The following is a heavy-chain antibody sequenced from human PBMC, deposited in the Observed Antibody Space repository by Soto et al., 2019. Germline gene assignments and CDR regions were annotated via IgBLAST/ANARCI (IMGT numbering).Heavy chain of an antibody. J-gene: IGHJ5*02. CDR3: PRGRCQKNFANPVCFTFGA. CDR1: GFSLSDYG. D-gene: IGHD3-3*01. CDR2: ISFDGGDT. Sequence: QVQLVESGGGVVQPGRSLRLSCTASGFSLSDYGMHWVRQAPGKGLEWVAFISFDGGDTYYADSLRGRFTVSRDNSKDTLYLQVNSLRDDDTPVFYCPRGRCQKNFANPVCFTFGAWGRGTPVPGS. V-gene: IGHV3-30*03.